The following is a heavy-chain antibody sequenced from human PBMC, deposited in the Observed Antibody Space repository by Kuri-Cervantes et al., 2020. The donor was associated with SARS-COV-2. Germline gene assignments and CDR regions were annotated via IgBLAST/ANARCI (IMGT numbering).Heavy chain of an antibody. CDR1: GFNFSRTN. CDR3: ARDLRGYCSGGSCYSDLFNFGFDY. D-gene: IGHD2-15*01. Sequence: GESLKISCAASGFNFSRTNMHWVRQAPGKGLEWVAVISHDGKNKKCIASGKGRFTISRDNSKNTLYLQMNSLRAEDTAVYYCARDLRGYCSGGSCYSDLFNFGFDYWGQGTLVTVSS. V-gene: IGHV3-30*03. J-gene: IGHJ4*02. CDR2: ISHDGKNK.